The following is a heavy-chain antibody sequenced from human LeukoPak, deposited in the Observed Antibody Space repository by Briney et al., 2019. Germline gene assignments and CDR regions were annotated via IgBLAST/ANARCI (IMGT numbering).Heavy chain of an antibody. V-gene: IGHV3-64D*06. CDR1: GFTFSSYA. Sequence: VGSLRLSCSASGFTFSSYAMHWVRQAPGKGLDYVSAISSNGGSTYYADSATGGFTISRDNSKNTLYLKMSSLRAEDTAVYYCVKDGDMVRGVISGMDVWGKRTTVTVSS. CDR2: ISSNGGST. CDR3: VKDGDMVRGVISGMDV. D-gene: IGHD3-10*01. J-gene: IGHJ6*04.